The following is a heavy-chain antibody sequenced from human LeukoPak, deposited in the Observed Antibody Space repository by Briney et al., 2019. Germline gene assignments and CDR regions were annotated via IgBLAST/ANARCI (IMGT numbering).Heavy chain of an antibody. V-gene: IGHV1-69*05. CDR2: IIPIFGTA. Sequence: SVKVSCKASGYTFTSYGISWVRQAPGQGLEWMGGIIPIFGTANYAQKFQGRVTITTDESTSTAYMELSSLRSEDTAVYYCARANPGGIYSYGTKPFDYWGQGTLVTVSS. J-gene: IGHJ4*02. CDR3: ARANPGGIYSYGTKPFDY. CDR1: GYTFTSYG. D-gene: IGHD5-18*01.